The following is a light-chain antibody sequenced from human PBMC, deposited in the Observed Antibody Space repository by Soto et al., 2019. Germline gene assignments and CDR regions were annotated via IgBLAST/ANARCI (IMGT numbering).Light chain of an antibody. J-gene: IGLJ3*02. Sequence: SVLTQPPSVSGAPGQRVTISCTGSSSNIGAGYDVHWYQQLPGTAPKPLIYGNSNRPSGVPDRFSGSKSGTSASLAITGLQAEDEADYYCQSYDSSLSGWVFGGGTQLTVL. CDR3: QSYDSSLSGWV. CDR2: GNS. V-gene: IGLV1-40*01. CDR1: SSNIGAGYD.